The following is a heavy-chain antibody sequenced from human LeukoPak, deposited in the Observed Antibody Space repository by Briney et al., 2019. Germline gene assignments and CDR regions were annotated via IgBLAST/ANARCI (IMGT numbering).Heavy chain of an antibody. V-gene: IGHV4-28*01. D-gene: IGHD3-10*01. CDR3: ARGFYYTGMDV. CDR2: IYHSGTT. J-gene: IGHJ6*02. CDR1: GYSITSSSW. Sequence: SDTLSLTCAVSGYSITSSSWWGWIRQPPGKGLEWIGYIYHSGTTYCNPSLQSRVTMSVDTSKNQFSLKLSSVTAEDTAVYYCARGFYYTGMDVWGQGTTVTVSS.